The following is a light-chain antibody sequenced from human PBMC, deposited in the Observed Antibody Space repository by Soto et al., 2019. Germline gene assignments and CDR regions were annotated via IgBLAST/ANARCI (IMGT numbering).Light chain of an antibody. Sequence: QSALAQPPSASGSPGQSVTISCTGTSSDVGAYKFVSWYQYHPGKAPKLLIYEVSKRPSGVPDRFSGSKAGNTASLIVSGLQTGDEADYYCSSYAGSNTVVFGGGTKLTVL. CDR1: SSDVGAYKF. CDR2: EVS. V-gene: IGLV2-8*01. J-gene: IGLJ2*01. CDR3: SSYAGSNTVV.